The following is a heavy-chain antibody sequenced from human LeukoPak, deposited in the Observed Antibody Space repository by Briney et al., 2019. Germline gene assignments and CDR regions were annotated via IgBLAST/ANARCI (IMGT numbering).Heavy chain of an antibody. J-gene: IGHJ3*02. V-gene: IGHV3-7*01. CDR3: ARKVGLSGYRPYRAFDI. CDR2: IKQDGSEK. D-gene: IGHD3-22*01. Sequence: GGSLRLSCAASGFTFSSYWMSWVRQAPGKGLEWVANIKQDGSEKYYVDSVKGRFTISRDNAKNSLYLQMNSLRAEDTAVYYCARKVGLSGYRPYRAFDIWGQGTMVTVSS. CDR1: GFTFSSYW.